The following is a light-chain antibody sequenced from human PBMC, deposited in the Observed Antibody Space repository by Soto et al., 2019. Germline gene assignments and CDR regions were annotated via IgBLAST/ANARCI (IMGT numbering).Light chain of an antibody. J-gene: IGKJ5*01. Sequence: PWERATLSFRASPSVTNYLAWYQQKPGQPPRLLIYDASNRATGIPARFSGSGSGTDFTLTISSLEPEDFAVYYCQQRSSWPRITVGQGTRLEIK. CDR2: DAS. CDR1: PSVTNY. CDR3: QQRSSWPRIT. V-gene: IGKV3-11*01.